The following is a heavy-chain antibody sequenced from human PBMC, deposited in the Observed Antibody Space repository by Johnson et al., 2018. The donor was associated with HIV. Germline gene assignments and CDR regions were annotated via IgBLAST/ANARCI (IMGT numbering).Heavy chain of an antibody. D-gene: IGHD3-10*01. J-gene: IGHJ3*02. CDR3: ARDRSLWFRELWPRDAFDM. CDR2: IYSGGST. Sequence: VQLVESGGGLVQPGGSLRLSCAASGFTVSSNYMSWVRQAPGKGLEWVSVIYSGGSTYYADSVKGRFTISRDNSKNTLYLQMNSLRPEDTAVYYCARDRSLWFRELWPRDAFDMWGQGTKITVSS. V-gene: IGHV3-66*01. CDR1: GFTVSSNY.